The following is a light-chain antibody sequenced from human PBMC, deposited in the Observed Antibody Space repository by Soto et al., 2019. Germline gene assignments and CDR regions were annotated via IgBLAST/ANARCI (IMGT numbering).Light chain of an antibody. J-gene: IGKJ1*01. CDR3: QQYGSSGT. CDR2: GAS. Sequence: EIVLTQSPATLYLSPGDRATLSCRASQSVGSYLAWYQQKPGQAPRLLIYGASNRATGIPDRFSGSGSGTDFTLTISRLEPEDFAVYYCQQYGSSGTFGQGTKVDI. V-gene: IGKV3-20*01. CDR1: QSVGSY.